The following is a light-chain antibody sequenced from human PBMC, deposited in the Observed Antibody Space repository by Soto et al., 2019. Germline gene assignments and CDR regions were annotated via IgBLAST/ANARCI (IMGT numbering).Light chain of an antibody. V-gene: IGKV1-39*01. J-gene: IGKJ1*01. CDR1: HSIGTY. Sequence: DIQMTQSPSSLSASVGDAVTITCRAGHSIGTYLSWYQLKPGKPPRLLIYAASSLQTGVPSRFSGSGSGTDFTLTISSLQSEDFAVYYCQQYNNWPWTFGQGTKVEIK. CDR3: QQYNNWPWT. CDR2: AAS.